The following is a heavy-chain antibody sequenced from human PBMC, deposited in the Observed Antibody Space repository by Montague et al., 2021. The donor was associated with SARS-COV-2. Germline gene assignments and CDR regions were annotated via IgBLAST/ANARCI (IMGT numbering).Heavy chain of an antibody. CDR3: SRDGDDYSFAYYHEMDV. CDR2: LYTSGST. CDR1: GASVRTYY. D-gene: IGHD5-12*01. Sequence: SETLSLTCTVSGASVRTYYWSWIRQSAGKKLEWMGRLYTSGSTYYNPSFKSRVTISLDTSKNLFSLKLSSVTAADRDVYYCSRDGDDYSFAYYHEMDVWGQGIAVTVSS. V-gene: IGHV4-4*07. J-gene: IGHJ6*02.